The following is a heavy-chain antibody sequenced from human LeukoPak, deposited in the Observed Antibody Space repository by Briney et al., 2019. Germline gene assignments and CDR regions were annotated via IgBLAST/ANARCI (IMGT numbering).Heavy chain of an antibody. CDR3: ARDLRYGGVGY. CDR1: GGSISSYY. CDR2: IYYSGST. D-gene: IGHD4-23*01. J-gene: IGHJ4*02. Sequence: SETLSLTCTVSGGSISSYYWSWIRQPPGKGLEWIGYIYYSGSTNYNPSLKSRVTISVDTSKNQFSLKLSSVTAADTAVYYCARDLRYGGVGYWGQGTLVTVSS. V-gene: IGHV4-59*01.